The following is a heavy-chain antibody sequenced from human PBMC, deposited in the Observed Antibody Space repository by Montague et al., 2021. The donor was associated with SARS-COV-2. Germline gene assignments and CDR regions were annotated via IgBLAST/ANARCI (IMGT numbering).Heavy chain of an antibody. Sequence: SETLSLTCTVSGGSISSSSYYWGWIRQPPGKGLEWIGSIYYSGSTYYNPSLKSRVAISVGTSKNQFSLKLSSVTAADTAVYYCARAFTDWLRYYGMDVWGQGTTVTVSS. CDR3: ARAFTDWLRYYGMDV. CDR1: GGSISSSSYY. J-gene: IGHJ6*02. V-gene: IGHV4-39*01. CDR2: IYYSGST. D-gene: IGHD3-9*01.